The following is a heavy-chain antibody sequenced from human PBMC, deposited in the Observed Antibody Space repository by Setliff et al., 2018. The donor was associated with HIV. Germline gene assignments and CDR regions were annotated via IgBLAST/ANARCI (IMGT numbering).Heavy chain of an antibody. D-gene: IGHD3-22*01. Sequence: HPGGSLRLSCTASGFTFGGYAMSWVRQAPGKGLEWVAFIRSKTYGGTTEYAASVKGRFTISRDDSKSIAYLQMNSLKTEDTAVYYCTRATDYYDGSGYYYFDYWGQGTLVTVSS. CDR3: TRATDYYDGSGYYYFDY. CDR2: IRSKTYGGTT. V-gene: IGHV3-49*04. CDR1: GFTFGGYA. J-gene: IGHJ4*02.